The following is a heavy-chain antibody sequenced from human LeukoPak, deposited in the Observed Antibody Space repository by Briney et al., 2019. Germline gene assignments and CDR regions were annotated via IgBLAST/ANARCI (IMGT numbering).Heavy chain of an antibody. V-gene: IGHV1-18*01. Sequence: GASVKVSCKASGYTFTSYGISLVRQAPGQGLEWMGWISAYNGNTNYAQKLQGKVTITPDTSTSPAYMELRTLRSDGPARDYVARCNPLDVGSDAFDIWGQGTMLTVYS. CDR2: ISAYNGNT. D-gene: IGHD2-8*01. CDR3: ARCNPLDVGSDAFDI. CDR1: GYTFTSYG. J-gene: IGHJ3*02.